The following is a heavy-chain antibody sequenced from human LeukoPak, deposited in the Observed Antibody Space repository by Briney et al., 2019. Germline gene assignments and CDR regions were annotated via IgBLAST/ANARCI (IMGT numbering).Heavy chain of an antibody. D-gene: IGHD2-2*01. J-gene: IGHJ6*03. Sequence: GGSLRLSCTTSGFSSANYAMSWVRQAPGKGLEWVGYMRGKVYGGTIDYAASVKGRFTISRDDSKNIAYLQMDGLKTEDTAVCFCTRAPIPAVIFVHYYYYMDIWGKGTTVTVSS. CDR1: GFSSANYA. CDR2: MRGKVYGGTI. CDR3: TRAPIPAVIFVHYYYYMDI. V-gene: IGHV3-49*04.